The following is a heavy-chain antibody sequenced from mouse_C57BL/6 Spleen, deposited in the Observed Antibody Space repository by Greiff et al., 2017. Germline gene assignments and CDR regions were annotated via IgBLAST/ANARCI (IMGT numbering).Heavy chain of an antibody. CDR1: GYTFTDYN. CDR2: INPNNGGT. V-gene: IGHV1-22*01. J-gene: IGHJ1*03. Sequence: VQLQQSGPELVKPGASVKMSCKASGYTFTDYNMHWVKQSHGKSLEWIGYINPNNGGTSYNQKFKGKATLTVNKSSSTAYMELRSLTAEDSAVYYCARDGDDWYFDVWGTGTTVTVSS. D-gene: IGHD2-13*01. CDR3: ARDGDDWYFDV.